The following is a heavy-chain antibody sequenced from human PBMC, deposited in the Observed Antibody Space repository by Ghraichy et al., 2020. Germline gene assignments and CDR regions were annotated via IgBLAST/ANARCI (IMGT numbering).Heavy chain of an antibody. V-gene: IGHV3-48*03. CDR1: GFTFSSYE. D-gene: IGHD1-26*01. CDR3: ARVGSYPGAFDY. CDR2: ISSSGSTI. Sequence: GGSLRLSCAASGFTFSSYEMNWVRQAPGKGLEWVSYISSSGSTIYYADSVKGRFTISRDNAKNSLYLQMNSLRAEDTAVYYCARVGSYPGAFDYWGQGTLVTVSS. J-gene: IGHJ4*02.